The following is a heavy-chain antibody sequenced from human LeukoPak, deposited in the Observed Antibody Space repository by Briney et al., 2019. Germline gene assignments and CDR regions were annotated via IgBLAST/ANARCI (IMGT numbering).Heavy chain of an antibody. CDR2: INHSGSI. D-gene: IGHD7-27*01. CDR1: GGSISSGDYY. V-gene: IGHV4-61*08. Sequence: SETLSLTCTVSGGSISSGDYYWSWIRQAPGKGLEWIGEINHSGSITYNPSLKSRVTISAEKSKSQFSLRLTSVTAADTAVYYCAKGVWAPRFDSWGQGTLVTVSS. J-gene: IGHJ5*01. CDR3: AKGVWAPRFDS.